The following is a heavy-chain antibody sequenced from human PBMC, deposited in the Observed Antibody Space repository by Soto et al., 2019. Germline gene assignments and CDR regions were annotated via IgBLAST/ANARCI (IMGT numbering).Heavy chain of an antibody. D-gene: IGHD2-8*01. V-gene: IGHV3-9*01. J-gene: IGHJ6*02. CDR1: GFTFDDYA. CDR2: ISWNSGSI. CDR3: AKEPLYCTNGVCYSLSGMDV. Sequence: GGSLRLSCAAPGFTFDDYAMHWVRQAPGKGLEWVSGISWNSGSIGYADSVKGRFTISRDNAKNSLYLQMNSLRAEDTALYYCAKEPLYCTNGVCYSLSGMDVWGQGTTVTVSS.